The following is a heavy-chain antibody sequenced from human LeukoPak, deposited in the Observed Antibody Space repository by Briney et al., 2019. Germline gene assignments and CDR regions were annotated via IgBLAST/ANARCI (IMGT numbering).Heavy chain of an antibody. Sequence: SETLSLTCTVSGGSISSGSYYWSWIRQPAGKGLEWIGRIYTSGSTNYNPSLKSRVTISVDTSKNQFSLKLSSVTAADTAVYYCARVGGVPTPYYFDYWGRGTLVTVSS. CDR3: ARVGGVPTPYYFDY. CDR2: IYTSGST. V-gene: IGHV4-61*02. D-gene: IGHD3-16*01. CDR1: GGSISSGSYY. J-gene: IGHJ4*02.